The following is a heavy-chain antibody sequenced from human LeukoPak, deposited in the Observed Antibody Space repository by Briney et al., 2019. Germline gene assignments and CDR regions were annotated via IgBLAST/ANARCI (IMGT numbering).Heavy chain of an antibody. D-gene: IGHD5-24*01. J-gene: IGHJ3*02. V-gene: IGHV7-4-1*02. Sequence: ASVKVSCKASGYTFTSYAMNWVRQAPGQGLEWMGWINTNTGNPTYAQGFTGRFVFSLDTSVSTAYLQISSLKAEDTAVYYCARDVAERWLQLEAFDIWGQGTMVTVSS. CDR3: ARDVAERWLQLEAFDI. CDR2: INTNTGNP. CDR1: GYTFTSYA.